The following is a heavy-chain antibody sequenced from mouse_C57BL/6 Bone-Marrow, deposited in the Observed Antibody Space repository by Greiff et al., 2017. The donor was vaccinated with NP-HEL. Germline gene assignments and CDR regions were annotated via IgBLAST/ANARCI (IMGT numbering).Heavy chain of an antibody. V-gene: IGHV1-81*01. CDR3: ARGYSAWFAY. CDR2: IYPRSGNT. D-gene: IGHD2-14*01. Sequence: QVQLKESGAELARPGASVKLSCKASGYTFTSYGISWVKQRTGQGLEWIGDIYPRSGNTYYNEKFKGKATLTADKSSSTAYMELRSLTSEDSAVYFCARGYSAWFAYWGQGTLVTVSA. CDR1: GYTFTSYG. J-gene: IGHJ3*01.